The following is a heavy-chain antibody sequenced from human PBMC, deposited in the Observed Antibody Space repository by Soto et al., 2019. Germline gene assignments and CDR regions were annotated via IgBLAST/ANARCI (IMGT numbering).Heavy chain of an antibody. CDR2: ISSNGGST. CDR3: AREGYCSSTSCYSFDY. Sequence: EVQLVESGGGLVQPGGSLRLSCAASGFTFSSYAMHWVRQAPGKGLEYFSAISSNGGSTYYANSVKGRFTISRDNSKNTLYLQMGSLRAEDMAVYYCAREGYCSSTSCYSFDYWGQGTLVTVSS. D-gene: IGHD2-2*01. V-gene: IGHV3-64*01. CDR1: GFTFSSYA. J-gene: IGHJ4*02.